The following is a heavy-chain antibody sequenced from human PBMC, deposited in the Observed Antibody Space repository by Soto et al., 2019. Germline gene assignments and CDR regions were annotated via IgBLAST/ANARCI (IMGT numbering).Heavy chain of an antibody. J-gene: IGHJ4*02. CDR3: ARDYHNEVCGY. CDR1: GFTFSSYG. CDR2: IWYDGSNK. V-gene: IGHV3-33*01. Sequence: GGSLRLSCAASGFTFSSYGMHWVRQAPGKGLEWVAVIWYDGSNKYYADSVKGRFTISRDNSKNTLYLQMNSLRAEDTAVYYCARDYHNEVCGYWGQGTLVTVSS. D-gene: IGHD2-21*01.